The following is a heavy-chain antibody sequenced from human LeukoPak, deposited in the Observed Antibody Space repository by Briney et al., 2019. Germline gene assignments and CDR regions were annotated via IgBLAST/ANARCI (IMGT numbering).Heavy chain of an antibody. D-gene: IGHD3-9*01. CDR1: GFTFSSYG. V-gene: IGHV3-33*01. CDR3: ERDWAHFDFDP. CDR2: IWYDGSNK. Sequence: PGRSLRLSCAASGFTFSSYGMHWVRQAPGKGLEWVAVIWYDGSNKYYADSVKGRFTISRDNAKKTLYLQMKSLRAEDTAVYYCERDWAHFDFDPWGQGTLVTVSS. J-gene: IGHJ5*02.